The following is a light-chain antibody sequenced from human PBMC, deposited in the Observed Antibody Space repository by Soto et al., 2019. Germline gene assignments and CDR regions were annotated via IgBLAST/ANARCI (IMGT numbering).Light chain of an antibody. J-gene: IGKJ1*01. V-gene: IGKV1-39*01. CDR3: QQSYSTPET. Sequence: DIQMTQSPSSLSESVGDRVTITCRASQSISSFLNWYQQKPGKAPRLLIYAASSLQSGVPSRFSASGSGTDFTLTISSLQPEDFATYYCQQSYSTPETFGQGTKVEIK. CDR2: AAS. CDR1: QSISSF.